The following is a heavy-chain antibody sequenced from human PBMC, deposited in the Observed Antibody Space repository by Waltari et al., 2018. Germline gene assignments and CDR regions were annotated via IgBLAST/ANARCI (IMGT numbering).Heavy chain of an antibody. CDR2: ISRSGSTI. CDR3: ARGTTVTTRDGWFDP. D-gene: IGHD4-17*01. Sequence: EVQLVESGGGLVQPGGSLRLSCAASGFTFSSYEMNWVRQAPGKGLELVSYISRSGSTIYYADAVKGRFTISRDNATNSLYLQMNSLRAEDTAVYYCARGTTVTTRDGWFDPWGQGTLVTVSS. V-gene: IGHV3-48*03. CDR1: GFTFSSYE. J-gene: IGHJ5*02.